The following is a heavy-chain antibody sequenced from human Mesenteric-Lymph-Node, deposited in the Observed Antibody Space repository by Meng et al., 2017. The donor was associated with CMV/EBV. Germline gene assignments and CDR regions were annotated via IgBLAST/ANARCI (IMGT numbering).Heavy chain of an antibody. D-gene: IGHD2-2*01. CDR3: ARYDHLLLNDY. J-gene: IGHJ4*02. V-gene: IGHV3-23*01. Sequence: GESLKISCAASGFTFSSYAMSWVRQAPGKGLEWVSAISGSGGSTYYADSVKGRFTISRDNSKNTLYLQMNSLRPDDTAVYYCARYDHLLLNDYWGQGTLVTVSS. CDR2: ISGSGGST. CDR1: GFTFSSYA.